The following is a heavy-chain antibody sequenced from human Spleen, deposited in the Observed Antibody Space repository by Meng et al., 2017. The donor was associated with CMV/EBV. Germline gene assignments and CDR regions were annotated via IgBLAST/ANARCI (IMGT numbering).Heavy chain of an antibody. V-gene: IGHV1-2*02. D-gene: IGHD6-19*01. CDR2: IHPSSGGT. CDR3: ASGWDYYYGMDV. J-gene: IGHJ6*02. Sequence: ASVKVSCKASGYDFLSYGISWVRQAPGQGLEWVGWIHPSSGGTNYAQKFQGRVAMSSDTSITTGYMELTRLRFDDTAVYYCASGWDYYYGMDVWGQGTTVTVSS. CDR1: GYDFLSYG.